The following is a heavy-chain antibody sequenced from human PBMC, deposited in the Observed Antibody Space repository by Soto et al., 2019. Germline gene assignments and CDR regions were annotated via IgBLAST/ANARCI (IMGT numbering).Heavy chain of an antibody. CDR1: GFTFSSYW. J-gene: IGHJ4*02. V-gene: IGHV3-74*01. CDR2: IDEYGSTI. D-gene: IGHD3-10*01. Sequence: GGSLRLSCAASGFTFSSYWMHWVRQVPGKGLLWVSRIDEYGSTINYADSVKGRFTIPRDNARNTLYLEMNSLRAEDTALYYCTRDIGGKGAYWGPGTLVTVSS. CDR3: TRDIGGKGAY.